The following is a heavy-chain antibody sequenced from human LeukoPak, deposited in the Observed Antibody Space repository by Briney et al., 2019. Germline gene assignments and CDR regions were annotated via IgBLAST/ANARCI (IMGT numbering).Heavy chain of an antibody. Sequence: ASVKVSCKASGYTFTSYDINWVRQATGQGLEWMGWMNPNSGNTGYAQKFQGRVTITRNTSISTAYMELSSLRSEDTAVYYCARDRISSGIAAAGDFDYWGKGTLVTVSS. V-gene: IGHV1-8*03. CDR3: ARDRISSGIAAAGDFDY. D-gene: IGHD6-13*01. CDR2: MNPNSGNT. J-gene: IGHJ4*02. CDR1: GYTFTSYD.